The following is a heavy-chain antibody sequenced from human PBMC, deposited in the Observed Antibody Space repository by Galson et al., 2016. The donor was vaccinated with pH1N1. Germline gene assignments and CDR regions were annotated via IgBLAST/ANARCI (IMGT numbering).Heavy chain of an antibody. CDR2: ISPNSGDT. CDR3: ATGSGNSWFDP. J-gene: IGHJ5*02. V-gene: IGHV1-2*02. Sequence: SVKVSCKASGYSFIVHYMHWVRQAPGHGLEWMGWISPNSGDTKYAQNFQGRVTLTRDTSINTAYMELSSLTSDDTAVYYCATGSGNSWFDPWGQGTLVTVSS. D-gene: IGHD3-10*01. CDR1: GYSFIVHY.